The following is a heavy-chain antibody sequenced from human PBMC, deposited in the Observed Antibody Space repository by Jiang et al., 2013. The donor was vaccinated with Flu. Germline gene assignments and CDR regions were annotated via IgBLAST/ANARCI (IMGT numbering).Heavy chain of an antibody. Sequence: QSGSELKKPGASVKVSCKASGYTFTSYAMNWVRQAPGQGLEWMGWVNTNTGNPTYAQGFTGRFVFSLDTSVSTAYLQISSLKAEDTAVYYCARVLDTEDCGGDCYLIYWGQGTLVTVSS. J-gene: IGHJ4*02. CDR1: GYTFTSYA. CDR3: ARVLDTEDCGGDCYLIY. CDR2: VNTNTGNP. D-gene: IGHD2-21*02. V-gene: IGHV7-4-1*02.